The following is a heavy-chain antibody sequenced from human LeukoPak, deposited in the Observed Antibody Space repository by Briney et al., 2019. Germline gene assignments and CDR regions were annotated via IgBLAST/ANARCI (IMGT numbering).Heavy chain of an antibody. CDR1: GGSISSYY. D-gene: IGHD3-22*01. Sequence: PSETLSLTCTVSGGSISSYYWSWIRQPPGKGLEWIGYIYYSGSTYYNPSLKSRVTISVDTSKNQFSLKLSSVTAADTAVYYCARVYYDSSGYPTFDYWGQGTLVTVSS. V-gene: IGHV4-59*08. CDR3: ARVYYDSSGYPTFDY. CDR2: IYYSGST. J-gene: IGHJ4*02.